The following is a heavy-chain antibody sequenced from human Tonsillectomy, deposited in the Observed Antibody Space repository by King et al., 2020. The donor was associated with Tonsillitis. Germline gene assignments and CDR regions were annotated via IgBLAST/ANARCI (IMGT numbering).Heavy chain of an antibody. CDR2: ITSSSNYI. D-gene: IGHD3-22*01. CDR3: AKDKGAAYYDNSRGAFDI. J-gene: IGHJ3*02. CDR1: GFTFNNYD. V-gene: IGHV3-21*01. Sequence: VQLVESGGGLVKPGGSLRLSCATSGFTFNNYDMNWVRQAPGQGLEWVSSITSSSNYIYYADSVKGRFTISRDNARNSLFLQMNSLSPDDTAVYYCAKDKGAAYYDNSRGAFDIWGQGTLVTVSS.